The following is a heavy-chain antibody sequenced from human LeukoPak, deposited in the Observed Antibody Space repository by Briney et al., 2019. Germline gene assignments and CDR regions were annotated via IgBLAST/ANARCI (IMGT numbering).Heavy chain of an antibody. CDR2: IYYSGST. V-gene: IGHV4-39*07. J-gene: IGHJ4*02. CDR3: ARGTDYNNLHFDY. CDR1: GGSISSSNYY. D-gene: IGHD4-11*01. Sequence: PSETLSLTCTVSGGSISSSNYYWGWIRQPPGKGLEWVGSIYYSGSTYYNPSLKSRVTISVDKSKNQFSLKLSSVTAADTAVYYCARGTDYNNLHFDYWGQGTLVTVSS.